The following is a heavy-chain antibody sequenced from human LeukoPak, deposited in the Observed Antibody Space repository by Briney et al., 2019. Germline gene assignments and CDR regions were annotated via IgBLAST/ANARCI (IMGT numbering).Heavy chain of an antibody. J-gene: IGHJ6*03. Sequence: GASVKVSCKASGYTFTSYGISWVRQAPGQGLEWMGWISAYNGNTNYAQKLQGRVTMTTDTSTSTAYMELRSLRSDDTAVYYCARSPSETSGYDWDYYYYMDVWGKGTTVTVSS. CDR3: ARSPSETSGYDWDYYYYMDV. CDR1: GYTFTSYG. V-gene: IGHV1-18*01. D-gene: IGHD5-12*01. CDR2: ISAYNGNT.